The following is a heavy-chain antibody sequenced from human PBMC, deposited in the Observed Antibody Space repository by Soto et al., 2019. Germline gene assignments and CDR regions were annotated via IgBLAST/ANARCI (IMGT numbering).Heavy chain of an antibody. CDR3: AKDRGIQLWPDYYYGMDV. J-gene: IGHJ6*02. CDR2: LSGSGGST. V-gene: IGHV3-23*01. Sequence: PGGSLRLSCAASGFTFSSYAMSWVRQAPGKGLAWVSALSGSGGSTYYADSVKGGFTISRDNSKNTRYLQMNSLRAEDTAVYYCAKDRGIQLWPDYYYGMDVWGQGTTVTVSS. CDR1: GFTFSSYA. D-gene: IGHD5-18*01.